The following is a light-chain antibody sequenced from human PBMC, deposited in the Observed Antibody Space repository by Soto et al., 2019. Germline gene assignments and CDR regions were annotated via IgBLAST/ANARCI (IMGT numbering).Light chain of an antibody. Sequence: QSALTQPASVSGSPGQSITISCTGTSSDVGGYNYVSWYQQHPGKAPELMIYAVSNRPSGVPNRFSASKSGNTASLTISGLQAEDEADYYCSSFTSSSILVFGGGTKLTVL. V-gene: IGLV2-14*01. CDR2: AVS. J-gene: IGLJ2*01. CDR1: SSDVGGYNY. CDR3: SSFTSSSILV.